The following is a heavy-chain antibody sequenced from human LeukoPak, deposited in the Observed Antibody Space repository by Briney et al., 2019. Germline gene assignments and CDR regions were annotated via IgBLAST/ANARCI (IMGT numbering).Heavy chain of an antibody. D-gene: IGHD5-18*01. J-gene: IGHJ4*02. CDR3: ARDRGEYSYAYDY. CDR2: IYYGGTT. Sequence: SETLSLTCTVSFGSISSDSHYWGWIRQPPGNRLEWIASIYYGGTTQYNPSLKSRATISIDTSNNRFSLRLTSATAADTAVYYCARDRGEYSYAYDYWGQGTLVTVSS. CDR1: FGSISSDSHY. V-gene: IGHV4-39*07.